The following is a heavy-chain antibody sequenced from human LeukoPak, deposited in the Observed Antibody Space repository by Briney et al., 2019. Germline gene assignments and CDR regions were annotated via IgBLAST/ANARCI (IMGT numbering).Heavy chain of an antibody. CDR3: ARDTMMITYYYGMDV. Sequence: GGSLRLSCAASGFTFSNAWMTWVRQAPGKGLEWVANIKQGGREKYYVDSVKGRFAISRDNAKNSMSLEMNSLRAEDTAVYYCARDTMMITYYYGMDVWGQGTTVTVSS. D-gene: IGHD3-16*01. J-gene: IGHJ6*02. CDR2: IKQGGREK. CDR1: GFTFSNAW. V-gene: IGHV3-7*01.